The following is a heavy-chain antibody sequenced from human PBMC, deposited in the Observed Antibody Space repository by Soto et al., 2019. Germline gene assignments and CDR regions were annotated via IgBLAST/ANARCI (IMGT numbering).Heavy chain of an antibody. Sequence: QVQLVQSGAEVKKPGASVQVSCKASGLAFPIDDIIWVRQTIGQGLEFMGWMNPSGSNTGYAQKFQGRATFTWNTPTSPAYMDLSGLRSEDTAVYYCARYRTKVPVAFDVWGQGTMVTVSS. CDR2: MNPSGSNT. V-gene: IGHV1-8*01. D-gene: IGHD3-16*02. CDR1: GLAFPIDD. J-gene: IGHJ3*01. CDR3: ARYRTKVPVAFDV.